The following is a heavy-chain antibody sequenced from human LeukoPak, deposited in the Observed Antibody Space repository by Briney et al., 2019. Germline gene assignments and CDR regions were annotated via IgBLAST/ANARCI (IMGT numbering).Heavy chain of an antibody. CDR2: IKQDGSEK. Sequence: GGSLRLSCAASGFTFSSNWVSWVRQAPGKGLEWVANIKQDGSEKYYVDSVKGRFTISRDNAKNSLYLQMNSLRAEVTAVYYCARDDSSGYYYPWGQGTLVTVSS. J-gene: IGHJ5*02. V-gene: IGHV3-7*01. D-gene: IGHD3-22*01. CDR3: ARDDSSGYYYP. CDR1: GFTFSSNW.